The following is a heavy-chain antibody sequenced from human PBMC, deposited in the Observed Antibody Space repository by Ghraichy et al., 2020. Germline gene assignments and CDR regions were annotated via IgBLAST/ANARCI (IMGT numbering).Heavy chain of an antibody. CDR1: GFTVSSNY. Sequence: GGSLRLSCAASGFTVSSNYMSWVRQAPGKGLEWVSVIYSGGSTYYADSVKGRFTISRDNSKNTLYLQMNSLRAEDTAVYYCARTITIFGVAQDYWGQGTLVTVSS. CDR2: IYSGGST. V-gene: IGHV3-66*01. D-gene: IGHD3-3*01. J-gene: IGHJ4*02. CDR3: ARTITIFGVAQDY.